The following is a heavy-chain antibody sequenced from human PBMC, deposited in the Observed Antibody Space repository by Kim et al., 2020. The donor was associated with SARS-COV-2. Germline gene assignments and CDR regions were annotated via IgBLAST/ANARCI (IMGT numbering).Heavy chain of an antibody. J-gene: IGHJ6*02. D-gene: IGHD3-10*01. CDR1: GGSISSGGYY. Sequence: SETLSLTCTVSGGSISSGGYYWSWIRQHPGKGLEWIGYIYYSGSTYYNPSLKSRVTISVDTSKNQFSLKLSSVTAADTTVYYCARFLITMVQGAYDYYGMDVWGQGTTVTVSS. CDR2: IYYSGST. V-gene: IGHV4-31*03. CDR3: ARFLITMVQGAYDYYGMDV.